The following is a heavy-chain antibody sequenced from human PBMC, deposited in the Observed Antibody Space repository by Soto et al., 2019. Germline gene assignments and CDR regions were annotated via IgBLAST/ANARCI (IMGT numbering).Heavy chain of an antibody. CDR3: ARGYYSDSGSSFPY. J-gene: IGHJ4*02. V-gene: IGHV4-34*01. CDR1: SGSFSTYY. Sequence: QVQLQQWGAGLLKPSETLSLTCAVYSGSFSTYYWNWIRQPPGKGLEWIGEINQGGSTNYNPSLKSRVTISVDTSKNQFSLKLNSVTAADTAVYYCARGYYSDSGSSFPYWGQGTLVTVSS. CDR2: INQGGST. D-gene: IGHD3-10*01.